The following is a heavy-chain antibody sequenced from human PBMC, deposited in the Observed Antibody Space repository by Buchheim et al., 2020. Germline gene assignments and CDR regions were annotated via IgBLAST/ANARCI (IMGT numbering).Heavy chain of an antibody. CDR3: ARGGSPSSFLEYNWFDP. J-gene: IGHJ5*02. CDR2: ITWDGRDT. V-gene: IGHV3-20*04. D-gene: IGHD2/OR15-2a*01. Sequence: GRLVEAGGRVVRPGESLRLSCVISGFKFDDYGMNWVRQAPGRGLEWVATITWDGRDTAYAESVKGRFTVSRDNSKRSLFLQMNTLRADDTALYFCARGGSPSSFLEYNWFDPWGQGT. CDR1: GFKFDDYG.